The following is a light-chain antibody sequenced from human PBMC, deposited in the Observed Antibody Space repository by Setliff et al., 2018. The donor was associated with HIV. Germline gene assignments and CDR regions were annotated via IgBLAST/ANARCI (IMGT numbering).Light chain of an antibody. CDR1: SSDVGHYSY. CDR3: SSYTTSSTYV. V-gene: IGLV2-14*03. J-gene: IGLJ1*01. CDR2: DVS. Sequence: QSVLVQPASVSGSPGQSITISCTGTSSDVGHYSYVSWYQQHPGKAPKFMIYDVSNRPSGISNRFSGSKSGNTASLTISGLQAEDEADYYCSSYTTSSTYVFGTGTKVTVL.